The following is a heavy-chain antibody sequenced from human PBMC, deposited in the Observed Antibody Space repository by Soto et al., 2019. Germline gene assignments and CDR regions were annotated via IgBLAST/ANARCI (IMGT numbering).Heavy chain of an antibody. D-gene: IGHD5-18*01. CDR2: ISYDGSNK. V-gene: IGHV3-30*18. CDR3: AKERQLSTYFFFDY. Sequence: QVQLVESGGGLVKPGGSLRLSCAASGFTFSSYGMHWVRQAPGKGLEWVAVISYDGSNKYYADSVKGRFTISRDNSKNTLYLQMNSLRAEDTAVYYCAKERQLSTYFFFDYWGQGTLVTVSS. J-gene: IGHJ4*02. CDR1: GFTFSSYG.